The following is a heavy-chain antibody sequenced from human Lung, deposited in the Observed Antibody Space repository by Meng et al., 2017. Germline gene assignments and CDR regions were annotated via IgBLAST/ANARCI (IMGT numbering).Heavy chain of an antibody. CDR3: ARDADWVIFDH. D-gene: IGHD3-9*01. Sequence: GESLKISCAASGFTFSSYNMHWVRQTPGEGLVWVSRINTDASSTIYADSVKGRFTISRDDAKNTVYLQMNSLRAEDTAVYYCARDADWVIFDHWGQGALVTVSS. CDR1: GFTFSSYN. V-gene: IGHV3-74*01. J-gene: IGHJ4*02. CDR2: INTDASST.